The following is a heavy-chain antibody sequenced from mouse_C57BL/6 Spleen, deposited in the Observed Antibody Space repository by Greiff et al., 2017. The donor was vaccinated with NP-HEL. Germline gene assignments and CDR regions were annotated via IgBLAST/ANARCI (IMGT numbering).Heavy chain of an antibody. Sequence: QVQLQQSGAELVRPGTSVKVSCKASGYAFTNYLIEWVKQRPGQGLEWIGVINPGSGGTNYNEKFKGKATLTADKSSSTAYMQLSSLTSEDSAVYFCARGGDWDGFAYWGQGTLVTVSA. J-gene: IGHJ3*01. CDR1: GYAFTNYL. V-gene: IGHV1-54*01. D-gene: IGHD4-1*01. CDR2: INPGSGGT. CDR3: ARGGDWDGFAY.